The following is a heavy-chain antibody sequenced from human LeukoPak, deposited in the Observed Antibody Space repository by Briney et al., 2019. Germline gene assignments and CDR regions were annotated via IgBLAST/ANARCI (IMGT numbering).Heavy chain of an antibody. CDR1: GGSFSGYY. V-gene: IGHV4-34*01. CDR3: ARSFMVRGVIIDY. CDR2: INHSGST. D-gene: IGHD3-10*01. J-gene: IGHJ4*02. Sequence: SETLSLTCAVYGGSFSGYYWSWIRQPPGKGLEWIGEINHSGSTNYNPSLESRVTISVDTSKNQFSLKLSSVTAADTAVYYCARSFMVRGVIIDYWGQGTLVTVSS.